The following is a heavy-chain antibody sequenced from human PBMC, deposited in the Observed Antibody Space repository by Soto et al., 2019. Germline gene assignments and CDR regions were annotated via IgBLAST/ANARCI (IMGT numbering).Heavy chain of an antibody. CDR2: IYLGDSDT. J-gene: IGHJ4*02. Sequence: ESLKVSCQASGYSFSTYWIGWVRHMPGKGLEWVGIIYLGDSDTIYSPSFQGQVTISADQSSSTTYLQWTSLKTSDTAIYYCARQHGVDPANGWIATWGQGTPVKFSS. CDR1: GYSFSTYW. D-gene: IGHD5-18*01. CDR3: ARQHGVDPANGWIAT. V-gene: IGHV5-51*01.